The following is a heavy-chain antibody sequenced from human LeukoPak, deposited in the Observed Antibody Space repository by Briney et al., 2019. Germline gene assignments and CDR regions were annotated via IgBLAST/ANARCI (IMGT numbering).Heavy chain of an antibody. CDR2: ISSSSSYI. D-gene: IGHD3-10*01. CDR3: AKDYGGSGIYDAFDI. CDR1: GFTFSSYS. J-gene: IGHJ3*02. Sequence: PGGSLRLSCAASGFTFSSYSMNWVRQAPGKGLEWVSSISSSSSYIYYADSVKGRFTISRDNSKNTLYLQMNSLRAEDTAVYYCAKDYGGSGIYDAFDIWGQGTMVTVSS. V-gene: IGHV3-21*04.